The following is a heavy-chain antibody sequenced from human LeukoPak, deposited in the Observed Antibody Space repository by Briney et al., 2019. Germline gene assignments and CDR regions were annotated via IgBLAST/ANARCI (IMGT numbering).Heavy chain of an antibody. V-gene: IGHV4-38-2*02. CDR3: ASQTRVYYFDY. D-gene: IGHD4-17*01. Sequence: SETLSLTCTVSGYSISSGYYWGWIRQPPGKGLEWIGSIYHGGSTYYNPSLKSRVTISVDTSKNQFSLKLSSVTAADTAVYYCASQTRVYYFDYWGQGTLVTVSS. CDR1: GYSISSGYY. CDR2: IYHGGST. J-gene: IGHJ4*02.